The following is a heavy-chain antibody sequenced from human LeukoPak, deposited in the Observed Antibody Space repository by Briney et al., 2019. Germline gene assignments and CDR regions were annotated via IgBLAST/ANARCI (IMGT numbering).Heavy chain of an antibody. J-gene: IGHJ4*02. D-gene: IGHD2-15*01. CDR1: GFIFSTYA. CDR3: ARSDRRGSGSYYDY. V-gene: IGHV3-64*01. Sequence: GGSLRLSCAASGFIFSTYAMHWVRQAPGKGLEYVSAISSNGGSTYYANSVKGRFTISRDNSKNTLYLQMGSLRAEDTAVYYCARSDRRGSGSYYDYWGQGTLVTVSS. CDR2: ISSNGGST.